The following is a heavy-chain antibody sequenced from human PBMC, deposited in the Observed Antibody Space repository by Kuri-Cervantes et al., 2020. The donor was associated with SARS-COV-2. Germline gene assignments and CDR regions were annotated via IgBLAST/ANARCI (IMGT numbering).Heavy chain of an antibody. V-gene: IGHV4-34*01. CDR3: ARGVTNVYTSSWHNYYYMDV. D-gene: IGHD6-19*01. CDR1: GGSFSGYY. Sequence: SQTLALTCAVYGGSFSGYYWSWIRQPPGKGLEWIGEINHRGSTNYNPSLKSRVTISVDTSTNQISLRLTSVTAADTAVYYCARGVTNVYTSSWHNYYYMDVWGKGTTVTVSS. J-gene: IGHJ6*03. CDR2: INHRGST.